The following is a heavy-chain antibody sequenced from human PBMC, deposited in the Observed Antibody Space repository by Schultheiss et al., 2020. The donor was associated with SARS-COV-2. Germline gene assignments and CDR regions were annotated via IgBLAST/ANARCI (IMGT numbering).Heavy chain of an antibody. D-gene: IGHD4-17*01. CDR1: GDTFIDYY. CDR2: IIPIFGTA. J-gene: IGHJ4*02. V-gene: IGHV1-69*13. Sequence: SVKVSCKASGDTFIDYYMHWVRQAPGQGLEWMGGIIPIFGTANYAQKFQGRVTITADESTSTAYMELRSLRSDDTAVYYCARDRYGDYASSLDYWGQGTLVTVSS. CDR3: ARDRYGDYASSLDY.